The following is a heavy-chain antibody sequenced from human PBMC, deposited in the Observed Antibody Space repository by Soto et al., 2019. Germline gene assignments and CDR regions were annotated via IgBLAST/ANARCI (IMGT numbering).Heavy chain of an antibody. Sequence: SETLSLTCTFSGGSISSGGYYWSWIRQHPGKGLEWIGYIYYSGSTYYNPSLKSRVTISVDTSKNQFSLKLSSVTAADTAVYYCARASVAAAGTTDYWGQGTLVTVSS. CDR1: GGSISSGGYY. V-gene: IGHV4-31*03. J-gene: IGHJ4*02. CDR2: IYYSGST. CDR3: ARASVAAAGTTDY. D-gene: IGHD6-13*01.